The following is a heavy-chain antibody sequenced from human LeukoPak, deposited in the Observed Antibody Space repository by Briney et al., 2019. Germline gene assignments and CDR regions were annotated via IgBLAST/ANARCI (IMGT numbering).Heavy chain of an antibody. CDR1: GFTVSSNY. CDR2: IYSGGNT. CDR3: ARADYYDSSGYNDY. V-gene: IGHV3-53*01. J-gene: IGHJ4*02. D-gene: IGHD3-22*01. Sequence: GGSLRLFCAASGFTVSSNYMSWVRQAPGKGPEWVSLIYSGGNTYYADTVKGRFTISRDNSKNTLYLQMTSLRAEDTAVYYCARADYYDSSGYNDYWGQGTLVTV.